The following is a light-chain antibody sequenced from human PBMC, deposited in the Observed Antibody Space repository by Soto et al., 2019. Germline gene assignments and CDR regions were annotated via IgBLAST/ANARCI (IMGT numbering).Light chain of an antibody. CDR2: DDN. CDR1: SSNIGGNS. Sequence: QSVMTQPPSVYAAPGQKVTISCSRSSSNIGGNSVSWYQQLPGTAPKLLIYDDNKRPSGIPDRFSGSKSGTSATLGITGFQTGDEADYYCGSWDSSLSAYVFGTGTKVTV. CDR3: GSWDSSLSAYV. V-gene: IGLV1-51*01. J-gene: IGLJ1*01.